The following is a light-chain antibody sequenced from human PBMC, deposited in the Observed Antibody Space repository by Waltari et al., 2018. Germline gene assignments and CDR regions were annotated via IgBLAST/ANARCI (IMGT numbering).Light chain of an antibody. CDR3: MQALQTPT. CDR2: LGS. V-gene: IGKV2-28*01. Sequence: EIVMTQSPLSLPVTPGEPASISCRSSQSLLHSNGYNYLDWYFQKPGQSPQLLIYLGSNRASGVPDRFSGSGSGTDFTLKISRVEAEDVGVYYCMQALQTPTFGQGTKVEIK. J-gene: IGKJ1*01. CDR1: QSLLHSNGYNY.